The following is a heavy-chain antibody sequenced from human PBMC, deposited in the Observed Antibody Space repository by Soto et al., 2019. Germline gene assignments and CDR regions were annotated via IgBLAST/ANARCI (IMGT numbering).Heavy chain of an antibody. CDR3: ARDINDFWSGYLY. CDR1: GFSFSSYA. J-gene: IGHJ4*02. D-gene: IGHD3-3*01. CDR2: LWYDGSNQ. V-gene: IGHV3-33*01. Sequence: GGSLRLSCAASGFSFSSYAMHWVRQAPGKGLEWVAALWYDGSNQNYAESAKGRFTISRDNSKSTVYLQMNSLKAEDTAVYYCARDINDFWSGYLYWGQGTLVTVSS.